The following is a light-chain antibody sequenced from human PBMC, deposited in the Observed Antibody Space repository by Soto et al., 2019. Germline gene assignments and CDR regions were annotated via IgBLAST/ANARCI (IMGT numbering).Light chain of an antibody. Sequence: QSVLTQPASVSGSPGQSITISCTGTSSDVGGYNYVSWYQQHPGKAPKLMIYDVSNRPSGVSNRFSGSKSGNTASLTISGLQAEXXXXXXXXSYTSSSTLEVFGTGTKAPS. CDR2: DVS. V-gene: IGLV2-14*01. J-gene: IGLJ1*01. CDR3: XSYTSSSTLEV. CDR1: SSDVGGYNY.